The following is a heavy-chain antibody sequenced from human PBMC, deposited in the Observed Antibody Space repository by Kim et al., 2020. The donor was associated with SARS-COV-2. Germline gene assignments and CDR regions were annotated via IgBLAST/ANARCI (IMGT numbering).Heavy chain of an antibody. J-gene: IGHJ2*01. V-gene: IGHV3-48*01. CDR1: GFTFSSYT. Sequence: GGSLRLSCAASGFTFSSYTMNWVRQAPGKGLEWVSYLSSSSSDIFYADSVKGRFTISRDNAKNTLYLQMNSLRAEDTAVYYCARDRRIAGAGTVCYFELWGRGTLVTVSS. CDR2: LSSSSSDI. CDR3: ARDRRIAGAGTVCYFEL. D-gene: IGHD6-19*01.